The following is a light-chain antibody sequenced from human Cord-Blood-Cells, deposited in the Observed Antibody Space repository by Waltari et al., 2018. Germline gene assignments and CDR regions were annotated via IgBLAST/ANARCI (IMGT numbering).Light chain of an antibody. V-gene: IGLV1-40*01. CDR2: GNS. J-gene: IGLJ3*02. Sequence: QSVLTQPPSVSGAPGQRGTISCTGSSSHIGAGYHVHWYQQLPGTAPKLLIYGNSNRPSGVPVRFSCSKSGTSASLAITGLQAEDEADYYCQSYDSSLSGWVFGGGTKLTVL. CDR1: SSHIGAGYH. CDR3: QSYDSSLSGWV.